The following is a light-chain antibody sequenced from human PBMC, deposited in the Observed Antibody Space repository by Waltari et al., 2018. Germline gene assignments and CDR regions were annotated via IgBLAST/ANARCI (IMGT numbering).Light chain of an antibody. CDR1: SSDIGNYNY. CDR2: EVS. CDR3: SSYTNRATLRV. Sequence: QSALAQPASVSGSPGQSIAISCTGTSSDIGNYNYVSWYQQHPGKAPKLILYEVSDRPSGVSRRCSGSKSGNKATLTISGVQADDEADYYCSSYTNRATLRVFGTGTKVTVL. V-gene: IGLV2-14*01. J-gene: IGLJ1*01.